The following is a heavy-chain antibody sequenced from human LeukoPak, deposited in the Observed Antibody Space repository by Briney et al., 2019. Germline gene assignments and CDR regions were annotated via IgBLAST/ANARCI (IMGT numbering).Heavy chain of an antibody. D-gene: IGHD3-22*01. CDR1: VYTFTGYY. CDR3: ARDVPNYYDSSGYPY. Sequence: GASVKVSCKSSVYTFTGYYMHWVRQPPGQGLEWMGWINPNSGGTNYAQKFQGRVTITRDTSISTAYMELSRLRSDDTAVYYCARDVPNYYDSSGYPYWGQGTLVTVSS. CDR2: INPNSGGT. V-gene: IGHV1-2*02. J-gene: IGHJ4*02.